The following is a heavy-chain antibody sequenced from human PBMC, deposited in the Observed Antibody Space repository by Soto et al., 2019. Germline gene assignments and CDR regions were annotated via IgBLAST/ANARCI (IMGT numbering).Heavy chain of an antibody. Sequence: SVKVSCKASGYTFTSYAMHWVRQATGQRLERMGWINAGNGNTKYSQKFQGRVTITRDTSASTAYMELSSLRSEDTAVYYCSRTSSWKLTPYYYYYGMDVWGQGTTVTVSS. V-gene: IGHV1-3*01. CDR2: INAGNGNT. CDR1: GYTFTSYA. J-gene: IGHJ6*02. D-gene: IGHD6-13*01. CDR3: SRTSSWKLTPYYYYYGMDV.